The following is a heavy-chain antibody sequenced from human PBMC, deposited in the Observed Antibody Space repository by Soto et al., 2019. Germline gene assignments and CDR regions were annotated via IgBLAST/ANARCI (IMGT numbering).Heavy chain of an antibody. CDR2: IYYSGST. CDR3: ARVGRGVRLPLYYFDY. CDR1: GGSISSYY. V-gene: IGHV4-59*01. J-gene: IGHJ4*02. Sequence: PSETLSLTCTVSGGSISSYYWSWIRQPPGKGLEWIGYIYYSGSTNYNPSLKSRVTISVDTSKNQFSLKLSSVTAADTAVYYCARVGRGVRLPLYYFDYWGQGTLVTVS. D-gene: IGHD4-17*01.